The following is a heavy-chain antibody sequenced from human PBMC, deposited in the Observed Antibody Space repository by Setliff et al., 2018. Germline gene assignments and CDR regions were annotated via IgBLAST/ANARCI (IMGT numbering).Heavy chain of an antibody. CDR2: INPNSGGT. V-gene: IGHV1-2*06. CDR1: GYTLIGYY. Sequence: ASVKVSCKASGYTLIGYYMYWVRQAPGQGLEWMGRINPNSGGTVYAQKFQGRVTMTRDTSISTVYMELSSLRSDDTAVYYCARAGQLDYFQHWGQGTLVTVSS. CDR3: ARAGQLDYFQH. D-gene: IGHD6-13*01. J-gene: IGHJ1*01.